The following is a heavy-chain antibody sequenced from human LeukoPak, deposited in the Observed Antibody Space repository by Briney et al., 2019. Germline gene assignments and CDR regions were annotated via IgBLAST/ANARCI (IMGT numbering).Heavy chain of an antibody. J-gene: IGHJ4*02. CDR1: GFTLSSNY. V-gene: IGHV3-53*04. CDR3: ARGGTPGYSSGRIDY. Sequence: GGSLRLSCVASGFTLSSNYMSWVRQAPGKGLEWVSVTYNAGNTYYTDSGQGRFTISRHNSKNTLYLQMNSLRVEDTAVYYCARGGTPGYSSGRIDYWGQGTLVTVSS. CDR2: TYNAGNT. D-gene: IGHD6-19*01.